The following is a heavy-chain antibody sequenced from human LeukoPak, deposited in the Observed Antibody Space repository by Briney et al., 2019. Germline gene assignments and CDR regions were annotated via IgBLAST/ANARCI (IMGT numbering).Heavy chain of an antibody. CDR3: ARDPYCSSTSCAKHFDY. J-gene: IGHJ4*02. D-gene: IGHD2-2*01. Sequence: PGGSLRLSCAASGFTFSSYSMNWVRQAPGKGLEWVSSISSSSSYIYYADSVKGRFTISRDNAENSLYLQMNSLRAEDTAVYYCARDPYCSSTSCAKHFDYWGQGTLVTVSS. CDR2: ISSSSSYI. CDR1: GFTFSSYS. V-gene: IGHV3-21*01.